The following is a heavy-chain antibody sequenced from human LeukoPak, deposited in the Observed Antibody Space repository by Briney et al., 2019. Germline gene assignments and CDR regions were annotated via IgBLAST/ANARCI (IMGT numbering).Heavy chain of an antibody. Sequence: SETLSLTCTVSGYSISSGYYWGWIRPPPGKGLEWIGSIYHSGSTYYNPSLKSRVTISVDTSKNQFSLKLSSVTAADTAVYYCARYSSSWLIDYWGQGTLVTVSS. J-gene: IGHJ4*02. D-gene: IGHD6-13*01. CDR2: IYHSGST. CDR1: GYSISSGYY. V-gene: IGHV4-38-2*02. CDR3: ARYSSSWLIDY.